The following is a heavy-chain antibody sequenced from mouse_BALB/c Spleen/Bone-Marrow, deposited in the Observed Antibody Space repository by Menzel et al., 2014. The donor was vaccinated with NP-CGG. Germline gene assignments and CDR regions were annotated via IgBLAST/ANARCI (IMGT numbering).Heavy chain of an antibody. CDR2: INPSSGYT. D-gene: IGHD1-1*02. Sequence: VQLQQSGAELARPGASVKMSCKASGYTFTSYTMYWVKQRPGQGLEWIGYINPSSGYTNYNQKFKDKATLTADKSSSTAYMQLSSLTSEDSADYYCARDWTIPFAYRGQGTLVTVSA. J-gene: IGHJ3*01. CDR3: ARDWTIPFAY. CDR1: GYTFTSYT. V-gene: IGHV1-4*01.